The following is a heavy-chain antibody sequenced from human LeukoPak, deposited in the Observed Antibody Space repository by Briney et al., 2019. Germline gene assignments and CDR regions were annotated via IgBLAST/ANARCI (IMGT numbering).Heavy chain of an antibody. V-gene: IGHV3-15*01. CDR2: IKSKTDGGTP. J-gene: IGHJ4*02. Sequence: PGRSLTLSCAASGFTFSNAWMSWVSQAPGKGLEWVGRIKSKTDGGTPDSAAAVKGRFTISRDDSNNTLYLQMNSLKTEDTAVYYCTTEGVYSGYFWSRNDYWGQGTLVTVSS. D-gene: IGHD3-3*01. CDR3: TTEGVYSGYFWSRNDY. CDR1: GFTFSNAW.